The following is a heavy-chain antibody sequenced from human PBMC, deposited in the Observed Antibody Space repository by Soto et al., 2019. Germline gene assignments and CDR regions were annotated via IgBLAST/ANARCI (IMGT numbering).Heavy chain of an antibody. D-gene: IGHD2-2*01. CDR1: GCSLSSFG. Sequence: GASLNVSCKASGCSLSSFGISWVRQAPGQGLEWMGWINAYNGNTNYAQHFQGRVAMTTDTSTSTAFMELRSLRSDDTAVYYCTRVDGAVIPAAPVPLDVWG. CDR3: TRVDGAVIPAAPVPLDV. CDR2: INAYNGNT. V-gene: IGHV1-18*01. J-gene: IGHJ6*01.